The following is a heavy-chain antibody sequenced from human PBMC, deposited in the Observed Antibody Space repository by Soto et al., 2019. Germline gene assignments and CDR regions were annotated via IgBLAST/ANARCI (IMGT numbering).Heavy chain of an antibody. CDR2: ISGSGGST. CDR3: ASRTSGWYFDY. V-gene: IGHV3-23*01. D-gene: IGHD6-19*01. J-gene: IGHJ4*02. CDR1: GFTCSSYA. Sequence: EVQLLESGGGLVQPGGSLRLSCTASGFTCSSYAMNWVRQGPGKGLEWVSVISGSGGSTYYADSVKGRFTISRDNSKNTLYLQMNSLRAEDTAVYYCASRTSGWYFDYWGQGTLVTVSS.